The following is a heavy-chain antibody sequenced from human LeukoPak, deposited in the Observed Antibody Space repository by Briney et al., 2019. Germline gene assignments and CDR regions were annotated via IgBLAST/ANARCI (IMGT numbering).Heavy chain of an antibody. CDR3: ARDGLTRWYTNWFDP. J-gene: IGHJ5*02. D-gene: IGHD2-15*01. CDR1: GFTFTRFD. V-gene: IGHV3-13*01. CDR2: IGTSGDA. Sequence: GGSLRLSCVASGFTFTRFDMHWVRQPPGKSLQWVSSIGTSGDAYSLESVKGRFSISRDDAANSLHLQMSSLRADDTAVYYCARDGLTRWYTNWFDPWGQGTLVTVSS.